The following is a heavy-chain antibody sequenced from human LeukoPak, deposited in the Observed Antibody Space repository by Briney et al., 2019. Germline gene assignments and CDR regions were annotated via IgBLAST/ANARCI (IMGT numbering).Heavy chain of an antibody. J-gene: IGHJ5*02. CDR2: INHSGST. Sequence: SETLSLTCAVYGGSFSGYYWNWIRQPPGKGLEWIGEINHSGSTYYNPSLKSRVTISVDTSKNQFPLKLSSVTAADTAVYYCVVTVTPSAWFDPWGQGTLVTVSS. CDR3: VVTVTPSAWFDP. D-gene: IGHD4-17*01. V-gene: IGHV4-34*01. CDR1: GGSFSGYY.